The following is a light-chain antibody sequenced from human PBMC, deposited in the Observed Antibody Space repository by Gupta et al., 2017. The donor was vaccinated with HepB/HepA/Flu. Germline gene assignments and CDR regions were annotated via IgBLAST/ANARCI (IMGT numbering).Light chain of an antibody. CDR1: QSISND. CDR2: AAS. Sequence: DIKMTQSPSSLSASIGDRVTIPCRASQSISNDLNWYQQKPGKAPKLLIYAASNLRSGAPSRFSGRGSGREFTLTMRRLQREDGATYSCRKSDRAPWTFGEWNNLKMK. CDR3: RKSDRAPWT. V-gene: IGKV1-39*01. J-gene: IGKJ1*01.